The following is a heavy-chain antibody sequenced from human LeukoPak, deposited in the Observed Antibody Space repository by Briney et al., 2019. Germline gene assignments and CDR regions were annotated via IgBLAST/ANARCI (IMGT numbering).Heavy chain of an antibody. CDR3: ARDTIVGATVDY. V-gene: IGHV4-34*01. Sequence: SETLSLTCAVYGGSFSGYYWSWIRQPPGKGLEWIGEINHSGSTNYNPSLKSRVTISVDTSKNQFSLKLSSVTAADTAVYYCARDTIVGATVDYWGQGTLVTVSS. D-gene: IGHD1-26*01. CDR1: GGSFSGYY. CDR2: INHSGST. J-gene: IGHJ4*02.